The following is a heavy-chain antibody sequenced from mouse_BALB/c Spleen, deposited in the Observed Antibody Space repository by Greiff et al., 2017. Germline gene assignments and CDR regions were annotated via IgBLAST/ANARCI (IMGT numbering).Heavy chain of an antibody. J-gene: IGHJ1*01. Sequence: QVQLQQSGAELAKPGASVKMSCKASGYTFTSYWMHWVKQRPGQGLEWIGYINPSTGYTEYNQKFKDKATLTADKSSSTAYMQLSSLTSEDSAVYYCARGPDDWYFDVWGAGTTVTVSS. V-gene: IGHV1-7*01. CDR2: INPSTGYT. CDR1: GYTFTSYW. CDR3: ARGPDDWYFDV.